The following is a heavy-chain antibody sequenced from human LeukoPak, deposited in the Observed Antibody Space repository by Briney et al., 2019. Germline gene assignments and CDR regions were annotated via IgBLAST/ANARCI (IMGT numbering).Heavy chain of an antibody. Sequence: GGSLRLSCAASGFTFDDYAMHWVRQAPGKGLEWVSGISWNSGSIGYADSVKGRFTISRDNSENTLFLQMNSLRAEDTAVYFCAKDQGTTHYFYYMDVWGKGTTVTVSS. J-gene: IGHJ6*03. CDR2: ISWNSGSI. V-gene: IGHV3-9*01. CDR3: AKDQGTTHYFYYMDV. CDR1: GFTFDDYA. D-gene: IGHD2-2*01.